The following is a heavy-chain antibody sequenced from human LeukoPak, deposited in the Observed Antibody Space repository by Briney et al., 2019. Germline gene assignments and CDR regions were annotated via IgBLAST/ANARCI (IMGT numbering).Heavy chain of an antibody. CDR2: IRYDGSNK. CDR1: GFSVTGNF. CDR3: AKSRDIVVVPAAMFDY. Sequence: HPGGSLRLSCTASGFSVTGNFMTWVRQAPGKGLEWVAFIRYDGSNKYYADSVKGRFTISRDNSKNTLYLQMNSLRAEDTAVYYCAKSRDIVVVPAAMFDYWGQGTLVTVSS. J-gene: IGHJ4*02. V-gene: IGHV3-30*02. D-gene: IGHD2-2*01.